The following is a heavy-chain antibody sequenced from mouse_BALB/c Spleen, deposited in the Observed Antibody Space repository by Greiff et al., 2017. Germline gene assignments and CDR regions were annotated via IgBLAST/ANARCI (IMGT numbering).Heavy chain of an antibody. V-gene: IGHV5-12-1*01. J-gene: IGHJ4*01. CDR3: ARQKSRGYAMDY. CDR1: GFTFSSYG. CDR2: ISSGGGST. Sequence: EVQLVESGGDLVKPGGSLKLSCAASGFTFSSYGMSWVRQTPEKRLEWVAYISSGGGSTYYPDTVKGRFTISRDNAKNTLYLQMSSLKSEDTAMYYCARQKSRGYAMDYWGQGTSVTVSS.